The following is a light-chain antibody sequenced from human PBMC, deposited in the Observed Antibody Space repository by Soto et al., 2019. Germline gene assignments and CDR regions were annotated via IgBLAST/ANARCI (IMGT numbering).Light chain of an antibody. CDR3: MQALQTRT. V-gene: IGKV2-28*01. CDR1: QSLLHSNGYNY. J-gene: IGKJ5*01. CDR2: LCS. Sequence: DIVMTQSPLSLPVTPGEPASISCRSSQSLLHSNGYNYLDWYLQKPGQSPQLLIYLCSNRASGVPDRFSGSGSGTDFTMKISRVEAEDVGVYYCMQALQTRTFGQGTRLEI.